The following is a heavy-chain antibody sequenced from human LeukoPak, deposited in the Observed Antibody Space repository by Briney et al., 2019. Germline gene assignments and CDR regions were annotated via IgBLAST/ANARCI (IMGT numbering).Heavy chain of an antibody. J-gene: IGHJ5*02. CDR2: INHSGST. Sequence: SETLSLTCAVYGVSFSGYYWSWIRQPPGKGLEWLGEINHSGSTNYNPSLKSRVTISVDTSKNQFSLKLCSVTAADTAVYYCARVGHGGYSYGYSNWFDPWGQGTLVTVSS. D-gene: IGHD5-18*01. CDR3: ARVGHGGYSYGYSNWFDP. V-gene: IGHV4-34*01. CDR1: GVSFSGYY.